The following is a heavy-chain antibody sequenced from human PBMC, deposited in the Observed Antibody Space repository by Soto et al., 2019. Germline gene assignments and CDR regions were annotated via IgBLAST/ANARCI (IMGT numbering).Heavy chain of an antibody. Sequence: QVRLEESGAGLVKPGGSLRLSCAASGFTFSAVYMSWIRQAPNKGLEYISYISSSGTSANYADSVKGRFTISRDNAKNSLYLQMNSLRAEDTAVYYCARDRGAVTGQYFDYWGQGALVTVSS. D-gene: IGHD6-19*01. CDR2: ISSSGTSA. J-gene: IGHJ4*02. CDR3: ARDRGAVTGQYFDY. CDR1: GFTFSAVY. V-gene: IGHV3-11*05.